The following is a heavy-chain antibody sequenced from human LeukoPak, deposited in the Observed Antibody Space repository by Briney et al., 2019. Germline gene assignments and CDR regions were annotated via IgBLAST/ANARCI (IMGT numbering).Heavy chain of an antibody. CDR3: ARAMGELGYCSSTSCYVAPPDY. D-gene: IGHD2-2*01. V-gene: IGHV1-18*04. Sequence: ASVKVSCKASGYTFISYGISWVRQAPGQGLEWMGWISAYNGNTNYAQKLQGRVTMTTDTSTSTAYMELRSLRSDDTAVYYCARAMGELGYCSSTSCYVAPPDYWGQGTLVTVSS. J-gene: IGHJ4*02. CDR2: ISAYNGNT. CDR1: GYTFISYG.